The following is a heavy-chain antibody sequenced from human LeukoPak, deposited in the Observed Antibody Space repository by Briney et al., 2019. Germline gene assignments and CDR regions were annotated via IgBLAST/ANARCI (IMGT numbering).Heavy chain of an antibody. J-gene: IGHJ4*02. D-gene: IGHD2-15*01. Sequence: GRPLRLSCTTSGFTFGNFPITWVRQAPGKGLEWVGYVRAKDYGGTTEYAAAVKGRFTISRDDSKGIGYLQMNDLQTDDTGVYYCTRGSGRFEYWGQGTLVTVSS. CDR3: TRGSGRFEY. V-gene: IGHV3-49*02. CDR2: VRAKDYGGTT. CDR1: GFTFGNFP.